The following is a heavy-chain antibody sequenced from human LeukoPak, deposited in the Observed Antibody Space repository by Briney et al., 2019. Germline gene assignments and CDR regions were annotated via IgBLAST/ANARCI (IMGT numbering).Heavy chain of an antibody. CDR3: ARQVDSTMALPDY. J-gene: IGHJ4*02. D-gene: IGHD5-18*01. V-gene: IGHV1-69*05. CDR1: GGTFSSYA. CDR2: IIPIFGTA. Sequence: ASVKVSCKASGGTFSSYATSWVRQAPGQGLEWMGGIIPIFGTANYAQKFQGRVTMTRNTSISTAYMELSSLRSEDTAVYYCARQVDSTMALPDYWGQGTLVTVSS.